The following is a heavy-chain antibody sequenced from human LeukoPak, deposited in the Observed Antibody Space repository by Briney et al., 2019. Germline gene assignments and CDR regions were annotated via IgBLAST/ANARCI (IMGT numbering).Heavy chain of an antibody. Sequence: GRSLRLSCAASGFTFSAYGMHWVRQAPGKGLEWVSDISGSSGHTYYADSVKGRFTISRDNSKNTLYLQMNSLRAEDTAVYYCAKVGFSEMEWLLYSDHWGQGTLVTVSS. V-gene: IGHV3-23*01. CDR3: AKVGFSEMEWLLYSDH. CDR1: GFTFSAYG. CDR2: ISGSSGHT. D-gene: IGHD3-3*01. J-gene: IGHJ4*02.